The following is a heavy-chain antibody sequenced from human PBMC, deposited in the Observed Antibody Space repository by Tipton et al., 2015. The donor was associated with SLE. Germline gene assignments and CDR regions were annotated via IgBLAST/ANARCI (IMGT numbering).Heavy chain of an antibody. Sequence: TLSLTCAVSGGSIISSSWWSWVRQPPGKGLEWIGSISYSGSTYYNPSLKSRVTISVDTSKNQFSLKLSSVTAADTAVYYCARSLSRKWTLDRWGQRTLVTVSS. J-gene: IGHJ5*02. V-gene: IGHV4-4*02. CDR3: ARSLSRKWTLDR. D-gene: IGHD1-26*01. CDR2: ISYSGST. CDR1: GGSIISSSW.